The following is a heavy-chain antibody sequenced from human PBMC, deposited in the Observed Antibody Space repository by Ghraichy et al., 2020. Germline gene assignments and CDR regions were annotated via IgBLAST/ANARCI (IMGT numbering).Heavy chain of an antibody. CDR3: AREFTSPAVITPSPFDY. CDR2: IIPIFGTA. CDR1: GGTFSSYA. J-gene: IGHJ4*02. Sequence: SVKVSCKASGGTFSSYAISWVRQAPGQGLEWMGGIIPIFGTANYAQKFQGRVTITADKSTSTAYMELSSLRSEDTAVYYCAREFTSPAVITPSPFDYWGQGTLVTVSS. V-gene: IGHV1-69*06. D-gene: IGHD3-22*01.